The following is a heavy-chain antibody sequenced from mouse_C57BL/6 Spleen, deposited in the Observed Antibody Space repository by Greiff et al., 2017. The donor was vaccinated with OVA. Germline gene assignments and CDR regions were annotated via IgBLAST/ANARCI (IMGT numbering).Heavy chain of an antibody. CDR1: GYTFTSYW. J-gene: IGHJ2*01. CDR3: SRRSSGYVFDY. CDR2: IDPSDSYT. V-gene: IGHV1-59*01. Sequence: QVQLQQPGAELVRPGTSVKLSCKASGYTFTSYWMHWVKQRPGQGLEWIGVIDPSDSYTNYNQKFKGKATLTVDTSSSTAYMQLSSLTSEDSAVYYCSRRSSGYVFDYWGQGTTLTVSS. D-gene: IGHD3-2*02.